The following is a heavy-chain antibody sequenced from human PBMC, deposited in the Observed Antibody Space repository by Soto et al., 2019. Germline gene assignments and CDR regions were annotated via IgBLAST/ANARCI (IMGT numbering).Heavy chain of an antibody. Sequence: GESLKISCKGSGYSFTSYWISWVRQMPGKGLEWMGRIDPSDSYTNYSPSFQGHVTISADKSISTAYLQWSSLKASDTATYYCARNYYGSGSLPPWGQGTLVTVSS. CDR1: GYSFTSYW. V-gene: IGHV5-10-1*01. D-gene: IGHD3-10*01. CDR3: ARNYYGSGSLPP. J-gene: IGHJ5*02. CDR2: IDPSDSYT.